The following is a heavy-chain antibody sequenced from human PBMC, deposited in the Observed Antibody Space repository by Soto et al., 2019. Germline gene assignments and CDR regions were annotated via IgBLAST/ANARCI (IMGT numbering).Heavy chain of an antibody. J-gene: IGHJ4*02. D-gene: IGHD3-22*01. Sequence: EVQLVESGGAPLSRGGPQNLPCAASGSTSIHYSLIWARKPPGKGRGWLASISSSAVYIDYADSVKGRFTISRDNANNSLYLQMNSLRAEDTATYYCVRDGLDYYDTERLYFDNWGQGTLVTVSS. V-gene: IGHV3-21*01. CDR3: VRDGLDYYDTERLYFDN. CDR1: GSTSIHYS. CDR2: ISSSAVYI.